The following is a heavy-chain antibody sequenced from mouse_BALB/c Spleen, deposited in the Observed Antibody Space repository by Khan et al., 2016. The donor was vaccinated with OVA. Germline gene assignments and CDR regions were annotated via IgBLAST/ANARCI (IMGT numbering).Heavy chain of an antibody. Sequence: QIQLVQSGPELKKPGETVKISCKAFGYTFRNDGMNWVKQAPGKGLKWMGWINTYTGESTHADDLKGRFVFSLEISASTAYLQINNLKNEDTATYFCARPPYFSYVMDYWGQGTSVTVSS. CDR3: ARPPYFSYVMDY. J-gene: IGHJ4*01. CDR1: GYTFRNDG. D-gene: IGHD2-10*01. CDR2: INTYTGES. V-gene: IGHV9-3-1*01.